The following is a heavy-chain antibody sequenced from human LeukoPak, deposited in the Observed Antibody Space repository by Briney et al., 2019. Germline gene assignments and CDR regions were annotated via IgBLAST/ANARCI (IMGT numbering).Heavy chain of an antibody. Sequence: SETLSLTCTVSGGSISSYYWSWIRQPPGKGLEWIGYIYYSGSTNYNPSLKSRVTISVDTSKNQFSLKLSSVTAADTAVYYCASSRGGYSPRGDWGQGTLVTVSS. J-gene: IGHJ4*02. V-gene: IGHV4-59*08. CDR3: ASSRGGYSPRGD. CDR2: IYYSGST. D-gene: IGHD5-18*01. CDR1: GGSISSYY.